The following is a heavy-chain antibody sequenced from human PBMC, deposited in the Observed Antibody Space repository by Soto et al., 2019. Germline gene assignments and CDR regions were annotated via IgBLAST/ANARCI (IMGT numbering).Heavy chain of an antibody. D-gene: IGHD6-13*01. J-gene: IGHJ4*02. CDR2: IYYSGST. CDR3: ASTIATSQVAGPLFDY. CDR1: GGSISSSSYY. Sequence: QLQLQESGPGLVKPSETLSLTCTVSGGSISSSSYYWGWIRQPPGKGLEWIGSIYYSGSTYYNPSLKSRVTISVDTSKNQFALKLSSVTAADTAVYYCASTIATSQVAGPLFDYWGQGTLVTVSS. V-gene: IGHV4-39*01.